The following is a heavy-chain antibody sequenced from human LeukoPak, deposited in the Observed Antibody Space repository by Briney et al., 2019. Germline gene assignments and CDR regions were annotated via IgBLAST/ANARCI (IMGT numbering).Heavy chain of an antibody. CDR3: ARTAGYSYLAF. J-gene: IGHJ4*02. CDR1: GNTFSGHY. V-gene: IGHV1-2*02. CDR2: LDPNRGGT. D-gene: IGHD5-18*01. Sequence: ASVKVSCKASGNTFSGHYMHWVRQAPGQGLEWMGWLDPNRGGTNYAQKFQGRVSMTRDTSISTDYMELSRLRSDDTAVYYCARTAGYSYLAFWGQGTLVTVSS.